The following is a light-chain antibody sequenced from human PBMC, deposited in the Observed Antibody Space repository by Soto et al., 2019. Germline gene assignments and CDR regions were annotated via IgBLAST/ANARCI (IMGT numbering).Light chain of an antibody. CDR3: TSCTTSDTPPVI. CDR2: EVS. Sequence: SALTQPASVSGSPGQSITISCTGTSSDVGGYNYVSWYQHHPGKAPKLIIHEVSNRPSGVSNRFSGSKSGNTASLTISGLQAEDEADYYCTSCTTSDTPPVIFGGGTKLTVL. V-gene: IGLV2-14*01. CDR1: SSDVGGYNY. J-gene: IGLJ2*01.